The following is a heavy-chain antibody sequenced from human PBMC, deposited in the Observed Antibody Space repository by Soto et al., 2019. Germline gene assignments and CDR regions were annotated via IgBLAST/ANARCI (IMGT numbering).Heavy chain of an antibody. CDR1: GGTFSSYA. V-gene: IGHV1-69*01. Sequence: QVQLVQSGAEVQKPGSSVKVSCKASGGTFSSYAISWVRQAPGQGLEWMGGIIPIFGTANYAQKFQGRVTITADESTSTAYMELSSLRSEDTAVYYCARVDSSSWYPHYYYGMDVWGQGTTVTVSS. J-gene: IGHJ6*02. CDR3: ARVDSSSWYPHYYYGMDV. D-gene: IGHD6-13*01. CDR2: IIPIFGTA.